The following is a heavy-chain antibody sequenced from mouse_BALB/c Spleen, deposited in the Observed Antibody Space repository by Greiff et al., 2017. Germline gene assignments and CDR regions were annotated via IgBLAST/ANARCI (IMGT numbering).Heavy chain of an antibody. V-gene: IGHV1S137*01. CDR1: GYTFTDYA. J-gene: IGHJ1*01. CDR2: ISTYYGDA. D-gene: IGHD2-4*01. Sequence: QVQLQQSGAELVRPGVSVKISCKGSGYTFTDYAMHWVKQSHAKSLEWIGVISTYYGDASYNQKFKGKATMTVDKSSSTAYMELARLTSEDSAIYYCASPYDYDEGYFDVWGAGTTVTVSS. CDR3: ASPYDYDEGYFDV.